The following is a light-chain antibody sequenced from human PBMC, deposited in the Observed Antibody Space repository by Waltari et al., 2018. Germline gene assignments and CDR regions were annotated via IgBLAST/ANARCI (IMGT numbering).Light chain of an antibody. CDR1: SGHSTNV. Sequence: QLVLTQSPSASASLGASVKLTCTLSSGHSTNVIAWLQKRPEKGPRYLMKVNSDGSHNKGDGIPDRFSGSSSGAERDLTISSLQSEDEADYYCQTGGHGTWVFGGGTKLTVL. CDR2: VNSDGSH. CDR3: QTGGHGTWV. J-gene: IGLJ3*02. V-gene: IGLV4-69*01.